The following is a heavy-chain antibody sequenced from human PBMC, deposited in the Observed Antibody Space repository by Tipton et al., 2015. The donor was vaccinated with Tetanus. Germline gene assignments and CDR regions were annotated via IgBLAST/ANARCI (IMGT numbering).Heavy chain of an antibody. CDR3: AKASAAYCSGTNCKLHASLFDY. CDR2: IDSSGTDI. CDR1: GFIFKDYY. V-gene: IGHV3-11*01. D-gene: IGHD2-15*01. Sequence: SLRLSCAASGFIFKDYYMSWIRQAPGKGLEWLSFIDSSGTDIHYADSVKGRFTISRDNAESSLYLQMNSLRAEDTAVYYCAKASAAYCSGTNCKLHASLFDYWGRGTLVTVSS. J-gene: IGHJ4*02.